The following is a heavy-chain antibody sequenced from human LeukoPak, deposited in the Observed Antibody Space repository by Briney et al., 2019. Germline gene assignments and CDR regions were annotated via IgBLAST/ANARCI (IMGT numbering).Heavy chain of an antibody. D-gene: IGHD1-14*01. V-gene: IGHV3-7*03. CDR1: GFMFSSNW. CDR2: IKEDGTET. Sequence: GGSLRLSCAASGFMFSSNWMSWVRLAPGKGLEWVANIKEDGTETYYVDSVKGRFTISRDNAKNSLYLQMNSLRVEDTAVYYCAKEGRNLQTYWGQGTLVTGSS. J-gene: IGHJ4*02. CDR3: AKEGRNLQTY.